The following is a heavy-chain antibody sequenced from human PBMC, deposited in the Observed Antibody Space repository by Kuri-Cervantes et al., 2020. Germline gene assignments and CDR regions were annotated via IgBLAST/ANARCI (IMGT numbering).Heavy chain of an antibody. Sequence: SQTLSLTCAVSGYSMTSVHYWGWIRQSPGKGLEWIASIQHSGNIHYNPSLKSRVTTSIDTSKDQFSLELNSVTAADTAMYYCARVAQTVYDTDYYYYYYMDVWGKGTTVTVSS. V-gene: IGHV4-38-2*01. CDR1: GYSMTSVHY. J-gene: IGHJ6*03. D-gene: IGHD5/OR15-5a*01. CDR3: ARVAQTVYDTDYYYYYYMDV. CDR2: IQHSGNI.